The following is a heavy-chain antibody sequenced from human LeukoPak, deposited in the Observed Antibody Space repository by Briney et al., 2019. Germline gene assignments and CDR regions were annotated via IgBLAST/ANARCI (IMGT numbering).Heavy chain of an antibody. Sequence: GGSLRLSCAASGFTFSSYAMSWVRQAPGKGLDWVSTISDSGDSTYYADSVKGRFTISRDNTKNRLSLQMSGLRAEDTAVYYCAKDQYYYYDSSGSYHGAPFEYWGQGALVTVSA. V-gene: IGHV3-23*01. CDR3: AKDQYYYYDSSGSYHGAPFEY. D-gene: IGHD3-22*01. J-gene: IGHJ4*02. CDR2: ISDSGDST. CDR1: GFTFSSYA.